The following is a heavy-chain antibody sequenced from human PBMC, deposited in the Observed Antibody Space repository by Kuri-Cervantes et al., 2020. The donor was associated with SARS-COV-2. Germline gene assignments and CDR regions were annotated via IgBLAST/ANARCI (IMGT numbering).Heavy chain of an antibody. V-gene: IGHV4-39*07. J-gene: IGHJ4*02. D-gene: IGHD3-3*01. CDR2: IYYSGST. CDR1: GGSISSSSYY. CDR3: AKMEGGFLEWTWIDY. Sequence: SETLSLTCTVSGGSISSSSYYWGWIRQPPGKGLEWIGSIYYSGSTYYNPSLKSRVTISVDTSKNQFSLKLSSVTAADTAVYYCAKMEGGFLEWTWIDYWGQGTLVTVSS.